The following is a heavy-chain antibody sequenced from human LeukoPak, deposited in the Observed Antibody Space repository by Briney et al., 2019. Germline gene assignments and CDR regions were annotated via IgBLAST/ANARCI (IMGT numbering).Heavy chain of an antibody. V-gene: IGHV3-23*01. D-gene: IGHD3-16*01. CDR3: AKGPYDYVWGSFSSFDP. CDR1: GFTFSSYA. Sequence: GGSLRLSCAASGFTFSSYAMSWVRQAPGKGLEWVSAISGSGGSTYYADSVKGRFTISRDNSRNTLYLQMNSLRAEDTAVYYCAKGPYDYVWGSFSSFDPWGQGTLVTVSS. CDR2: ISGSGGST. J-gene: IGHJ5*02.